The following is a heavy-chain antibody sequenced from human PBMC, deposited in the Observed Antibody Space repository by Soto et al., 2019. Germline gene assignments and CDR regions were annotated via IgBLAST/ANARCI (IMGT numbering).Heavy chain of an antibody. D-gene: IGHD3-10*01. V-gene: IGHV1-3*01. Sequence: GASVKVSCKASGYTFTSYAMHWVRQAPGQRLEWMGWINAGNGNTKYSQKFQGRVTITRDTSASTAYMELSSLRSEDTAVYYCARAIRFGESSYYYYGMDVWGQGTKVTVSS. CDR3: ARAIRFGESSYYYYGMDV. J-gene: IGHJ6*02. CDR1: GYTFTSYA. CDR2: INAGNGNT.